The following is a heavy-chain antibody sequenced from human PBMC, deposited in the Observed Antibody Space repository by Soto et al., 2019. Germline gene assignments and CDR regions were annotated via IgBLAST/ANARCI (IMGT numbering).Heavy chain of an antibody. V-gene: IGHV3-30*18. J-gene: IGHJ6*02. CDR2: ISYDGSNK. CDR1: GFTFSSYG. Sequence: QVQLVESGGGVVQPGRSLRLSCAASGFTFSSYGMHWVRQAPGKGLEWVAVISYDGSNKYYADSVKGRFTISRDNSKNSLYLQMNSLRAEDTAVYYCAKVTVTTYYYYYGMDVWGQGITATVSS. D-gene: IGHD4-4*01. CDR3: AKVTVTTYYYYYGMDV.